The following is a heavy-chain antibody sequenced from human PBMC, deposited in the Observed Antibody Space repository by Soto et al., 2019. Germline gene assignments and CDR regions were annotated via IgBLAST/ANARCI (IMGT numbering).Heavy chain of an antibody. D-gene: IGHD5-12*01. CDR1: GGTFSSYT. V-gene: IGHV1-69*04. Sequence: SVKVSCKASGGTFSSYTISWVRQAPGQGLEWMGRIIPILGIANYAQKLQGRVTITTDTSTSTAYMELRSLRSEDTAVYYCARDHIAANWFDPWGQGTLVTVSS. CDR3: ARDHIAANWFDP. CDR2: IIPILGIA. J-gene: IGHJ5*02.